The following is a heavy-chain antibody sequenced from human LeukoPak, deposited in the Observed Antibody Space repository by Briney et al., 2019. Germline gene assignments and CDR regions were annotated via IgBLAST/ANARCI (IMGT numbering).Heavy chain of an antibody. CDR1: GFTFNTYA. Sequence: PGGSLRLSCAASGFTFNTYAIYWVRQAPGKGLECVSGIGSDGRSTYYANSVKGRFTTSRDNSENTVYLQMGSLRGEDMAVYYCARLSSSGWRNFDYWGQGTLVTVSS. D-gene: IGHD6-19*01. CDR3: ARLSSSGWRNFDY. V-gene: IGHV3-64*01. CDR2: IGSDGRST. J-gene: IGHJ4*02.